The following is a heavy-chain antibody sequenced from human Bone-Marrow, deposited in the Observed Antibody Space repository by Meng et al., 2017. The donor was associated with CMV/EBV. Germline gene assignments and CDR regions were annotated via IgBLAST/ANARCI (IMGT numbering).Heavy chain of an antibody. CDR3: ARQRPLYSTSKVGWFDP. CDR2: IYYSGST. D-gene: IGHD6-13*01. CDR1: GGSVSSGSYY. V-gene: IGHV4-61*01. J-gene: IGHJ5*02. Sequence: ESLKISCTVSGGSVSSGSYYWSWIRQPPGKGLEWIGYIYYSGSTNYNPSLKSRVTISVDTSKNQFSLKLSSVTAADTAVYYCARQRPLYSTSKVGWFDPWGQGTLVTVSS.